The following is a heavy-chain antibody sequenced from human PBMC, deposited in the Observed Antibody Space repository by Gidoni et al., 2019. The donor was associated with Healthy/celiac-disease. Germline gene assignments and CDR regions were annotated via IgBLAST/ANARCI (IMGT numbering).Heavy chain of an antibody. J-gene: IGHJ4*02. V-gene: IGHV1-46*01. CDR3: AGGSSGYYIDY. CDR1: GYTFTSYY. Sequence: QVPLVHAGAEVKKHGASVKSYCEASGYTFTSYYMHWVRQAPGQGLEWMGIINPSGGSTSYAPKFQGRVTMTRDTSTSTVYMELSSLRSEDTAVYYCAGGSSGYYIDYWGQGTLVTVSS. CDR2: INPSGGST. D-gene: IGHD3-22*01.